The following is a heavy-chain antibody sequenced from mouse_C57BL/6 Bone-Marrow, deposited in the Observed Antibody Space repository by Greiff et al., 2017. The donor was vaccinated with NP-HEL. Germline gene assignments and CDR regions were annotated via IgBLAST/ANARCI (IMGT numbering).Heavy chain of an antibody. V-gene: IGHV1-76*01. J-gene: IGHJ2*01. D-gene: IGHD3-1*01. CDR2: IYPGSGNT. CDR1: GYTFTDYY. Sequence: QVQLQQSGAELVRPGASVKLSCKASGYTFTDYYINWVKQRPGQGLEWIARIYPGSGNTYYNEKFKGKATLTAEKSSSTAYMQLSSLTSEDSAVYFCARRGGSRFPDYFDYWGQGTTLTVSS. CDR3: ARRGGSRFPDYFDY.